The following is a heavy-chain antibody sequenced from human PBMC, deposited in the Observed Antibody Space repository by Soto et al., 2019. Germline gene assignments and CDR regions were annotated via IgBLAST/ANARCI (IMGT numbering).Heavy chain of an antibody. Sequence: SETLSLTCTVSGGSVTSDEDYWSWIRQSPGKGLECIGYISNSGSTGYNPSLKTRHSMSVDRSKNQFTLRLTSLTAADTAVYFCATESGSTYGYFDYWGQGTQVTVSS. D-gene: IGHD4-17*01. CDR3: ATESGSTYGYFDY. V-gene: IGHV4-30-4*01. J-gene: IGHJ4*02. CDR1: GGSVTSDEDY. CDR2: ISNSGST.